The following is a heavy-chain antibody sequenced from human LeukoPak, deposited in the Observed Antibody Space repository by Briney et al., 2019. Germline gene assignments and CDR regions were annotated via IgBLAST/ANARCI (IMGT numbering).Heavy chain of an antibody. CDR2: IYYSGST. J-gene: IGHJ3*02. CDR3: ARDIYYGSGTHAFDI. D-gene: IGHD3-10*01. CDR1: GGSISSYY. Sequence: SETLCLTCTVSGGSISSYYWSWIRQPPGKGLEWIGYIYYSGSTNYNPSLKSRVTISVDTSKDQFSLKLSSVTAADTAVYYCARDIYYGSGTHAFDIWGQGTMVTVSS. V-gene: IGHV4-59*01.